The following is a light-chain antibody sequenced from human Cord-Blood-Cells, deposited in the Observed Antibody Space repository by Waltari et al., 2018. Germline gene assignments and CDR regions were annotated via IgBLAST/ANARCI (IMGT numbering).Light chain of an antibody. J-gene: IGKJ3*01. CDR1: QSVSSSY. Sequence: LSCRASQSVSSSYLAWYQQKPGQAPRLLIYGASSRATGIPDRFSGSGSGTDFTLTISRLEPEDFAVYYCQQYGSSPTFGPGTKVDIK. CDR3: QQYGSSPT. CDR2: GAS. V-gene: IGKV3-20*01.